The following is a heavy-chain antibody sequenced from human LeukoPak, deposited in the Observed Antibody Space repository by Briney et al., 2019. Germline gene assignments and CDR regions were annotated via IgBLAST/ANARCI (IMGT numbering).Heavy chain of an antibody. CDR2: MSYDGSTK. CDR1: GFTFTTYA. V-gene: IGHV3-30-3*01. CDR3: ARVNDYVWGSYRYPLGY. D-gene: IGHD3-16*02. Sequence: GRSLRLPCAASGFTFTTYAMHWVRQAPGKGLEWVSVMSYDGSTKYYADSMKGRFTISRDDSKNSLYLQMNSLRAEDTAVYYCARVNDYVWGSYRYPLGYWGQGTLVTVSS. J-gene: IGHJ4*02.